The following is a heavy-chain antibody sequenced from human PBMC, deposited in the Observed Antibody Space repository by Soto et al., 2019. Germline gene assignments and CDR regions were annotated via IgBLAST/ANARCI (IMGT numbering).Heavy chain of an antibody. J-gene: IGHJ4*02. D-gene: IGHD3-3*01. CDR1: GGSISSGGYY. Sequence: SETLSLTCTVSGGSISSGGYYWCWIRRHPGKGLEWIGYIYYIGSTYYNPSLKSRVTISVDTSKNQFSLKLSSVPAAHTAVYYCARGYRSGYSFDYWGQGTLVAVSS. CDR2: IYYIGST. CDR3: ARGYRSGYSFDY. V-gene: IGHV4-31*03.